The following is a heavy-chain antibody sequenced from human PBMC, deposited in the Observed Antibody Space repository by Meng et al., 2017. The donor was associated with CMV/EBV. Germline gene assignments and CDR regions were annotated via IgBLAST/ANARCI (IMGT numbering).Heavy chain of an antibody. Sequence: GGSLRLSCKGSGYSFIRYWIGWVRQTPEKGLEWMGLMYPRASDIRYRPSFQGQVTISADKSISPAYLQWSTLTASDTAIYYCARPTVVGGRPRTFDYWGQGTLVPFSS. V-gene: IGHV5-51*01. CDR1: GYSFIRYW. D-gene: IGHD3-16*01. J-gene: IGHJ4*02. CDR3: ARPTVVGGRPRTFDY. CDR2: MYPRASDI.